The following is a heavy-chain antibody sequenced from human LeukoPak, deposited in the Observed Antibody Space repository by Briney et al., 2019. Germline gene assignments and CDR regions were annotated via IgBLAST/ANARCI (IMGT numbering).Heavy chain of an antibody. V-gene: IGHV4-34*01. D-gene: IGHD3-10*01. CDR2: INHSGST. CDR1: GGSFSGYY. CDR3: ARGFRMVRGVKNNYYYYVDV. J-gene: IGHJ6*03. Sequence: PSETLSLTCAVYGGSFSGYYWSWIRQPPGKGLEWIGEINHSGSTNYNPSLKSRVTISVDTSKNQFSLKLSSVTAADTAVYYCARGFRMVRGVKNNYYYYVDVWGKGTPVTVSS.